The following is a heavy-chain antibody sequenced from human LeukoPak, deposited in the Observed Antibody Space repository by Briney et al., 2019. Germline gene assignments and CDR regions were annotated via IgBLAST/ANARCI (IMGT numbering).Heavy chain of an antibody. CDR1: GGTFSSYT. V-gene: IGHV1-69*13. J-gene: IGHJ4*02. CDR2: IIPIFGTA. CDR3: AGGVRLAASIVY. Sequence: GASVKVSRKASGGTFSSYTISWVRQAPGQGLEWMGGIIPIFGTANYAQIFQGRVTITAHQSTRRAYMELSSLRSEDTAVYYCAGGVRLAASIVYWGQGTLVTVSS. D-gene: IGHD6-13*01.